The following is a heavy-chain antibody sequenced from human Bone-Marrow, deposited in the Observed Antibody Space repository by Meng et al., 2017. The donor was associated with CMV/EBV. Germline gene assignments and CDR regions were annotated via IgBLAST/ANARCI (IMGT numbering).Heavy chain of an antibody. Sequence: GESLKISCAAPGFTFSSYGMHWVRQAPGKGLEWVAFIRYDGSNKYYADSVKGRFTISRDNSKNTLYLQMNSLRAEDTAVYYCARDRCSSTSCYRTVGYYYGMDVWGQGTTVTVSS. J-gene: IGHJ6*02. V-gene: IGHV3-30*02. CDR1: GFTFSSYG. D-gene: IGHD2-2*02. CDR2: IRYDGSNK. CDR3: ARDRCSSTSCYRTVGYYYGMDV.